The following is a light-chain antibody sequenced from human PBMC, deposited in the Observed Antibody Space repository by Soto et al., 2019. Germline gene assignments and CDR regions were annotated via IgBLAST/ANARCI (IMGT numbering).Light chain of an antibody. V-gene: IGKV1-5*03. CDR1: QSISAW. CDR2: KAS. Sequence: DIQMTQSPSTLSASVGDRVTITCRASQSISAWLAWYQQKPGKAPKLLIYKASSLESGVPSRFSGSGSGTEFSLTISSLQPEDFATYYCQQYNFCPWKFGQGTKVDIK. J-gene: IGKJ1*01. CDR3: QQYNFCPWK.